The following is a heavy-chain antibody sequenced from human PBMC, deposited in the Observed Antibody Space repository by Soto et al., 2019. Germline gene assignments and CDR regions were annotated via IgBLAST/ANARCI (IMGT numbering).Heavy chain of an antibody. CDR3: ARDLPVALTLLGPPPSGMDV. CDR1: GFTFSSYA. Sequence: GGSLRLSCAASGFTFSSYAMHWFRQAPGKGLEWVAVISYDGSNKYYADSVKGRFTISRDNSKNTLYLQMNSLRAEDTAVYYCARDLPVALTLLGPPPSGMDVWGQGTTVTVSS. J-gene: IGHJ6*02. D-gene: IGHD1-20*01. CDR2: ISYDGSNK. V-gene: IGHV3-30-3*01.